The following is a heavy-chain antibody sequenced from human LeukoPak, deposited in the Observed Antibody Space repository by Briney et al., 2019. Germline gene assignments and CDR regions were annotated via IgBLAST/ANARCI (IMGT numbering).Heavy chain of an antibody. D-gene: IGHD3-10*01. CDR1: GGSISSYY. CDR2: IYYSGST. V-gene: IGHV4-59*08. J-gene: IGHJ6*02. CDR3: ARRRVPNYYGSGSLFGGYYGMDV. Sequence: SETLSLTCTVSGGSISSYYWSWIRQPPGKGLEWIGYIYYSGSTNYNPSLKSRVTISVDTSKNQFSPKLSSVTAADTAVYYCARRRVPNYYGSGSLFGGYYGMDVWGQGTTVTVSS.